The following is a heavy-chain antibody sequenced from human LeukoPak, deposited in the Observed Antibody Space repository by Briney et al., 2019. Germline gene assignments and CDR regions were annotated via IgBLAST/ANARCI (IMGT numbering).Heavy chain of an antibody. D-gene: IGHD3-3*01. J-gene: IGHJ3*02. Sequence: PSETLSLTCAVYGGSFSGYYWSWIRQPPGKGLEWIGEINHSGSTNYNPSLKSRVTISVDTSKNQFSLKLSSVTAADTAVYYCARGERFLEWLSAYDAFDIWGQGTMVTVSS. CDR1: GGSFSGYY. CDR3: ARGERFLEWLSAYDAFDI. V-gene: IGHV4-34*01. CDR2: INHSGST.